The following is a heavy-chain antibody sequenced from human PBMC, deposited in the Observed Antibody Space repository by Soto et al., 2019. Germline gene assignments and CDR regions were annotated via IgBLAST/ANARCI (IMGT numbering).Heavy chain of an antibody. CDR1: GFTFTIYW. CDR3: ARHKSGGGSYPFDY. J-gene: IGHJ4*02. CDR2: VDPKDSYT. Sequence: GESLKISCNGSGFTFTIYWIKWVRQMPGKGLEWMGRVDPKDSYTNYSPSFQGHVTISPDKSVSTAYLKWSSLKASDTAIYYCARHKSGGGSYPFDYWGQGTLVTVSS. D-gene: IGHD2-21*01. V-gene: IGHV5-10-1*01.